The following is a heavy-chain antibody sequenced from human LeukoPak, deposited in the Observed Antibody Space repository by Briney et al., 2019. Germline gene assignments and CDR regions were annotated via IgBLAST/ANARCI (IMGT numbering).Heavy chain of an antibody. CDR3: ARDYPTSGIVTIFDY. J-gene: IGHJ4*02. V-gene: IGHV3-23*01. Sequence: GGSPRLSCASSGFTFNNYAMTWVRQAPGKGLEWVSSITASGGSTYCADSVKGRFTISRDNSKNTLYLQMSSLRAEDTAVYYCARDYPTSGIVTIFDYWGQGTLVTASS. CDR2: ITASGGST. D-gene: IGHD1-1*01. CDR1: GFTFNNYA.